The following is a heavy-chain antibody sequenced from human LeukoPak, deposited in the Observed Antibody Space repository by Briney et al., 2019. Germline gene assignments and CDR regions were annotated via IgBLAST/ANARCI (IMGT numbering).Heavy chain of an antibody. CDR1: GFTFDDYG. CDR3: AKYVGQSGSNYYGLDV. J-gene: IGHJ6*02. D-gene: IGHD1-26*01. V-gene: IGHV3-23*01. CDR2: ITASGGSP. Sequence: GGSLRLSCAASGFTFDDYGWTWARQAPGKGRDWVSGITASGGSPYYTDSVKGRFTISRDNSKNTLFMQMNSLRDEDTALYYCAKYVGQSGSNYYGLDVWGQGTAVTVSS.